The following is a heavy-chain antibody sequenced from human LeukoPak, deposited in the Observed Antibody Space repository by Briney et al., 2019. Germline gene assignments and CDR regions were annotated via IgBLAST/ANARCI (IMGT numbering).Heavy chain of an antibody. V-gene: IGHV1-2*02. J-gene: IGHJ3*02. CDR3: AKVASTTRRHDAFDI. Sequence: ASVKVSCKASGYTFTSYGINWVRQAPGQGLEWMGWITPSSGGTIYAQKFQGRVTMTRDMSISTAYMELSRLRSDDTAVYYCAKVASTTRRHDAFDIWGQGTLVTVSS. CDR1: GYTFTSYG. CDR2: ITPSSGGT. D-gene: IGHD1-1*01.